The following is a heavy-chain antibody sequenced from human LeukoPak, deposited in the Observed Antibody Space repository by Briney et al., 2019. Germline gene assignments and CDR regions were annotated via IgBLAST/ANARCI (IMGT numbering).Heavy chain of an antibody. Sequence: GGSLRLSCAASGFTFDDYAMHWVRQAPGKGLEWVSLISWDGGSTYYADSVKGRFTISRDNSKNSLYLQMNSLRAEDTAVYYCARWHGALSMRWFDPWGQGTLVTVSS. D-gene: IGHD5-24*01. CDR1: GFTFDDYA. V-gene: IGHV3-43D*03. CDR2: ISWDGGST. J-gene: IGHJ5*02. CDR3: ARWHGALSMRWFDP.